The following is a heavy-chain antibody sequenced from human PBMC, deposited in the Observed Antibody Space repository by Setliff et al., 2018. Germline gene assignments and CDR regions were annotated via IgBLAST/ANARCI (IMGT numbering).Heavy chain of an antibody. Sequence: ASVKVSSKTSGYPFTDYYIHWVRQAPGQGLEWMGRINPNSGATNFAQKFQGRVTMTRDTSISTAYMDLSRLRSDDTAVYYCARDLYNSGSDYWGQGTLVTVSS. CDR1: GYPFTDYY. J-gene: IGHJ4*02. V-gene: IGHV1-2*06. CDR2: INPNSGAT. CDR3: ARDLYNSGSDY. D-gene: IGHD6-25*01.